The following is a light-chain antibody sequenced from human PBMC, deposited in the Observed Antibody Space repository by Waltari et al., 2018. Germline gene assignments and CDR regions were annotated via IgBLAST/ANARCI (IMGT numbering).Light chain of an antibody. Sequence: DIVMTQSPDSLAVSLGSTATMNCKSSQTILHSNNKNSLAWYQQRPGHPPKLLFSWASTRESGVPDRFSGSGSGTDFTLTISNLQAEDVAVYYCQHYYGRPPHTFGRGTKLEIQ. CDR2: WAS. CDR1: QTILHSNNKNS. J-gene: IGKJ2*01. V-gene: IGKV4-1*01. CDR3: QHYYGRPPHT.